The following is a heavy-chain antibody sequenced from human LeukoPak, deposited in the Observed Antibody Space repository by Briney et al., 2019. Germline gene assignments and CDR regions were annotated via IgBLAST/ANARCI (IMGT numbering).Heavy chain of an antibody. J-gene: IGHJ6*03. CDR1: GGTFSSYA. CDR2: ISAYNGNT. V-gene: IGHV1-18*01. Sequence: GASVKVSCKASGGTFSSYAISWVRQAPGQGLEWMGWISAYNGNTNYAQKLQGRVTMTTDTSTSTAYMELRSLRSDDTAVYYCARIVVVPAATLYYYMDVWGKGTTVTISS. CDR3: ARIVVVPAATLYYYMDV. D-gene: IGHD2-2*01.